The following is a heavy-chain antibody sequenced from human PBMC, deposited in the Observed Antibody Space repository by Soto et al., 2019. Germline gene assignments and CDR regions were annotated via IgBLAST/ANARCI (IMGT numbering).Heavy chain of an antibody. Sequence: EVQLVESGGGLVQPGGSLSVSCAVSGFTFSAYWMNWVRQDPGKGLEWVANIKPDGGEQYYVASVRGRFTISRDNAKNSVYLHMNSLRPDDTAVYYSARLDAIAVTGKPQDYRGQGILVT. V-gene: IGHV3-7*05. J-gene: IGHJ4*02. D-gene: IGHD6-19*01. CDR3: ARLDAIAVTGKPQDY. CDR1: GFTFSAYW. CDR2: IKPDGGEQ.